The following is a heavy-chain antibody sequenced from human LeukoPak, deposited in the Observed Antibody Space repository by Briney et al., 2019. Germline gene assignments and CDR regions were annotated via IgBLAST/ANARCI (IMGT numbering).Heavy chain of an antibody. Sequence: GASVTVSCKASGYIFIDYYMYWVRQAPGQGLEWMGWINPNSGGTNYAQKFQGRVTMTRDTSIRTAYMELSRLRSDDTAVYYCARGFYGDYYYYGMDVWGQGTTVTVSS. CDR2: INPNSGGT. V-gene: IGHV1-2*02. CDR3: ARGFYGDYYYYGMDV. J-gene: IGHJ6*02. CDR1: GYIFIDYY. D-gene: IGHD4-17*01.